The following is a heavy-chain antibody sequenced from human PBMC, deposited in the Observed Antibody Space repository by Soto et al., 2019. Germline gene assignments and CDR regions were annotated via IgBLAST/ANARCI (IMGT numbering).Heavy chain of an antibody. CDR2: VKSKTDGGTT. V-gene: IGHV3-15*01. D-gene: IGHD3-10*01. Sequence: PGGSLRLSCAASGFTFTDALMTWVRQAPGKGLEWVGRVKSKTDGGTTDYAAPVKGRFTISRDDSENTLYLQMNSLKTEDTAVYYCTTGSSVRDYWGQGTLVTVSS. CDR3: TTGSSVRDY. CDR1: GFTFTDAL. J-gene: IGHJ4*02.